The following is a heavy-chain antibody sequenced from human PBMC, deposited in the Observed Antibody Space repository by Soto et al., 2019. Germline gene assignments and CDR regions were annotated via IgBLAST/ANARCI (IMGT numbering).Heavy chain of an antibody. J-gene: IGHJ6*02. CDR3: ARDTAMGDYYYYVMDV. Sequence: ASVKVSCKASGYTFTNYYMHWVRQAPGQGLEWMGIINPSGGSTSYAQKFQGRVTMTRDTSTSTVYMELSSLRSEDTAVYYCARDTAMGDYYYYVMDVWGQGTTVIVSS. D-gene: IGHD5-18*01. CDR2: INPSGGST. CDR1: GYTFTNYY. V-gene: IGHV1-46*01.